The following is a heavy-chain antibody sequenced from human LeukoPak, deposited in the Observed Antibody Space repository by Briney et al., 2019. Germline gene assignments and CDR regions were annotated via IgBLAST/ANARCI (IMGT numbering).Heavy chain of an antibody. V-gene: IGHV1-18*01. CDR2: ISAYNGNT. Sequence: GASVKVSCKASGYTFTTYGISWVRQAPGHELEWMGWISAYNGNTNYGRKLQDKVTMTTDTSTSTAYMELRSLRSDDTAVDYCAGSYDPYYYYYYMDVWVKGTTATISS. CDR3: AGSYDPYYYYYYMDV. J-gene: IGHJ6*03. D-gene: IGHD5-12*01. CDR1: GYTFTTYG.